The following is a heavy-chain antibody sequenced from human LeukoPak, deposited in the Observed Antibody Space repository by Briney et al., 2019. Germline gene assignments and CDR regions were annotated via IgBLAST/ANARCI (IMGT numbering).Heavy chain of an antibody. CDR1: GGSISSGSYY. Sequence: SQTLSLTCTVSGGSISSGSYYWSWIRQPAGKGLEWIGRIYTSGSTNYNPSLKSRVTISVDTSKNQFSLKLSSVTAADTAVYYCARSPFGELTAYFDYWGQGTLVTVSS. CDR3: ARSPFGELTAYFDY. J-gene: IGHJ4*02. V-gene: IGHV4-61*02. CDR2: IYTSGST. D-gene: IGHD3-10*01.